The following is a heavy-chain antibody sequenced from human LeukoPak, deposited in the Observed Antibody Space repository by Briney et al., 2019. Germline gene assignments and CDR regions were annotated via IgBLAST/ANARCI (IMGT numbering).Heavy chain of an antibody. D-gene: IGHD5-12*01. CDR3: AREDII. CDR2: ISSYNGNT. CDR1: GYTFTSYG. J-gene: IGHJ4*02. V-gene: IGHV1-18*01. Sequence: ASVKVSCKASGYTFTSYGISWVRQAPGQGLEWMGWISSYNGNTNYAQKFQGRVTMTRNTSIDTAYMELNSLRSEDTAVYYCAREDIIWGQGTLVTVSS.